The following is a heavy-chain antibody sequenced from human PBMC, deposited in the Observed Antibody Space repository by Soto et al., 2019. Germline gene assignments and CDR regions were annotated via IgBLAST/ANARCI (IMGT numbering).Heavy chain of an antibody. CDR3: AMAAAPSGWFDP. V-gene: IGHV6-1*01. CDR1: GDSVSSNSAA. J-gene: IGHJ5*02. Sequence: SQTLSLTCVISGDSVSSNSAAWNWIRQSPSRGLEWLGRTYYRSKWYNDYAVSVKSRITINPDTSKNQFSLQLNSVTPEDTAVYYCAMAAAPSGWFDPWGQGTLVTVSS. D-gene: IGHD6-13*01. CDR2: TYYRSKWYN.